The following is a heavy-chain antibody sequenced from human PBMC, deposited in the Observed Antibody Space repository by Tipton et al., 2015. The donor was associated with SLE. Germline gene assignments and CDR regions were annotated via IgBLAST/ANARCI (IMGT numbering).Heavy chain of an antibody. J-gene: IGHJ4*02. CDR1: GGSFSGYY. CDR2: ISHSGST. D-gene: IGHD5-12*01. V-gene: IGHV4-34*01. CDR3: ARALVATIPFDY. Sequence: TLSLTCAVYGGSFSGYYWSWIRQPPGKGLEWIGEISHSGSTKYKPSLKSRVTISVDTSKNQFSLKLSSVTAADTAVYYCARALVATIPFDYWVQGTLVTVSS.